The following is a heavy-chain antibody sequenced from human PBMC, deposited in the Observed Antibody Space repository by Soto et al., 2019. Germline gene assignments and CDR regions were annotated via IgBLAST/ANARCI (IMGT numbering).Heavy chain of an antibody. Sequence: SETLSLRCAVSGGSIISTNWWSCVRPSPGKGLEWIGEIYHNGSPDYNPSLKSRVTISVDQSKNHVFLKLTSVTAADTAMYFCGRWLGTSYGMDVWGQGTAVPV. CDR3: GRWLGTSYGMDV. CDR2: IYHNGSP. CDR1: GGSIISTNW. J-gene: IGHJ6*02. V-gene: IGHV4-4*02. D-gene: IGHD3-10*01.